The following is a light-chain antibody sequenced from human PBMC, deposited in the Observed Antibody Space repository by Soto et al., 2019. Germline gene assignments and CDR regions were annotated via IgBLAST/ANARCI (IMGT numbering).Light chain of an antibody. Sequence: DIQMTQSPSTLSAAIGDSVTITCRASQSISSWLAWYQQKPGKAPKLLIYKASSLESGVPSRFSGSGSGTEFTLTISSLQPDDSATYYCQQYNSYPTFGQGTKVEIK. J-gene: IGKJ1*01. CDR3: QQYNSYPT. CDR2: KAS. CDR1: QSISSW. V-gene: IGKV1-5*03.